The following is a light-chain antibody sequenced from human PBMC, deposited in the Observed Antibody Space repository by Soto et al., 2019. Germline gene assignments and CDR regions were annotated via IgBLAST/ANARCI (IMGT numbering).Light chain of an antibody. V-gene: IGKV1-5*03. J-gene: IGKJ1*01. CDR1: QSISSW. CDR2: KAS. CDR3: QQYNSDET. Sequence: DIQMTQSPSTLSASVGDRVTITCRASQSISSWLAWYQQKPGKAPKYLIYKASSLESGGPSRFSGSGSGTEFSLTIGSLQPDEFATYDWQQYNSDETFGQGTKVEIK.